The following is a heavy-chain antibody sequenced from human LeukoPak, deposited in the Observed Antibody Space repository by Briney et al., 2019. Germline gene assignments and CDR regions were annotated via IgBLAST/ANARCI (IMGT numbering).Heavy chain of an antibody. CDR1: GDSISSSSYY. Sequence: SETLSLTCTVSGDSISSSSYYWGWIRQPPGKGLEWIGSIYYSGSTYYNPSLKSRVTISVDTSKNQFSLKLSSVTAADTAVYYCARHQTGEGAFDIWGQGTMVTVSS. CDR3: ARHQTGEGAFDI. V-gene: IGHV4-39*01. CDR2: IYYSGST. D-gene: IGHD3-10*01. J-gene: IGHJ3*02.